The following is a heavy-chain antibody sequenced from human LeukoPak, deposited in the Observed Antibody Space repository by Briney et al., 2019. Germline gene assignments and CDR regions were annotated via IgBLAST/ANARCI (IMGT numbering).Heavy chain of an antibody. Sequence: KSGGSLRLSCAASGFTFSGFAMSWVRRTPGKGLEWVSGISGSGDNTLYADSVKGRFTISRDNAKNSLYLQMNSLRAEDTAVYYCARVIGYYYGMDVWGQGTTVTVSS. CDR1: GFTFSGFA. V-gene: IGHV3-23*01. CDR2: ISGSGDNT. J-gene: IGHJ6*02. D-gene: IGHD3-16*02. CDR3: ARVIGYYYGMDV.